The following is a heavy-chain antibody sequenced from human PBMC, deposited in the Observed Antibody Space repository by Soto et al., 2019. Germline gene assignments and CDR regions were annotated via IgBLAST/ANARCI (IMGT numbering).Heavy chain of an antibody. Sequence: EEQLVESGGGLVKPGGSLRLSCAASGFTFSDFAMNWVRQAPGKGLEWVSIISGSSASYIYYADSVRGRFTISRDKAQNSLYLQMNTLSADDTAVDYCARASPGLDVWGQGTTVIVSS. CDR3: ARASPGLDV. CDR2: ISGSSASYI. D-gene: IGHD6-6*01. V-gene: IGHV3-21*01. J-gene: IGHJ6*02. CDR1: GFTFSDFA.